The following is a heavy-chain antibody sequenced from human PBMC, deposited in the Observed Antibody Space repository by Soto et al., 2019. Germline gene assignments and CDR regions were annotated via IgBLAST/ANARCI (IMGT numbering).Heavy chain of an antibody. V-gene: IGHV4-34*01. Sequence: QVQLQQWGAGLLKPSETLSLTCAVYGGSFSGYYWSWIRQPPGKGLEWIGEINHSGSTNYNPSLKSRVTISVDTSKNQFSLKLSSVTAADTAVYYCARSPANSGSWLKADYWGQGTLVTVSS. CDR1: GGSFSGYY. CDR2: INHSGST. J-gene: IGHJ4*02. CDR3: ARSPANSGSWLKADY. D-gene: IGHD1-26*01.